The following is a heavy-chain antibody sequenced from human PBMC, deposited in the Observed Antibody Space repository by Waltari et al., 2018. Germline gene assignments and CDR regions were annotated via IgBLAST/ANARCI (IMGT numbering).Heavy chain of an antibody. V-gene: IGHV3-23*01. CDR2: IGSSGRNT. CDR1: GFHFSTYD. Sequence: EVQLLVSGGGLVQPGGSLRLSCAASGFHFSTYDMSWVRQAPGKGLEWVSFIGSSGRNTYYADSVKGRFTISRDDSKNTLYLQMNSLRAEDTAVYYCAKGPAARTNWFDPWGQGTLVTVSS. D-gene: IGHD2-2*01. J-gene: IGHJ5*02. CDR3: AKGPAARTNWFDP.